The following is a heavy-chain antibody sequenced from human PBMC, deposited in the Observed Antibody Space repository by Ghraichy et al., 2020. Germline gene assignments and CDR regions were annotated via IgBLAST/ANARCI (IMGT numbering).Heavy chain of an antibody. V-gene: IGHV3-30*04. D-gene: IGHD2-21*02. CDR3: ARDRAYCGGDCPDQLYYYYYGMDV. J-gene: IGHJ6*02. Sequence: GGSLRLSCAASGFTFSSYAMHWVRQAPGKGLEWVAVISYDGSNKYYADSVKGRFTISRDNSKNTLYLQMNSLRAEDTAVYYCARDRAYCGGDCPDQLYYYYYGMDVWGQGTTVTV. CDR1: GFTFSSYA. CDR2: ISYDGSNK.